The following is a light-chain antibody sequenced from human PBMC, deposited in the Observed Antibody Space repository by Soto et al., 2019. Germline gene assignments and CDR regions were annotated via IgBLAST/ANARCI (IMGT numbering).Light chain of an antibody. CDR2: GAS. V-gene: IGKV3-15*01. CDR1: QSVSSN. CDR3: QQRSDGLT. Sequence: EIVMTQSPATLSVSPGERATLSCRASQSVSSNLAWYQQKPGQAPRLLIYGASTRATGIPARFSGSGSGTEFTLTISSLEPEDFAVYYCQQRSDGLTFGGGTKVE. J-gene: IGKJ4*01.